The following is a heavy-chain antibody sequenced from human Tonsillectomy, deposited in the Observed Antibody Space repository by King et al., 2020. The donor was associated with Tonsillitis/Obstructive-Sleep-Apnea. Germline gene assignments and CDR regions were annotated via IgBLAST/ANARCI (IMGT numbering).Heavy chain of an antibody. V-gene: IGHV4-34*01. CDR3: AGSTVTEGGRHIDY. D-gene: IGHD1-26*01. CDR2: INHSGST. Sequence: VQLQQWGAGLLKPSETLSLTCAVYGGSFSGYYWSWIRQPPGKGLEWIGEINHSGSTNYNPSLKSLVTISVDTSKNQFSLTLSSVTAADTAVYYCAGSTVTEGGRHIDYWGQGTLVTVSS. J-gene: IGHJ4*02. CDR1: GGSFSGYY.